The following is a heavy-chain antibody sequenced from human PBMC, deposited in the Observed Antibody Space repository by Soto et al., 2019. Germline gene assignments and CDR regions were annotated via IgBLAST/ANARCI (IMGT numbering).Heavy chain of an antibody. V-gene: IGHV1-69*13. CDR3: VYDSSGYYYVSAFDI. D-gene: IGHD3-22*01. CDR2: IIPIFGTA. J-gene: IGHJ3*02. CDR1: GGTFSSYA. Sequence: SVKVSCKASGGTFSSYAISWVRQAPGQGLEWMGGIIPIFGTANYAQKFQGRVTITADESTSTAYMELSSLRSEDTAVYYCVYDSSGYYYVSAFDIWGQGTMVTVSS.